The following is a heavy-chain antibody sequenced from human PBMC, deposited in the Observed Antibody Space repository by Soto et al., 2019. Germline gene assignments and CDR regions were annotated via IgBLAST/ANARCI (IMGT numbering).Heavy chain of an antibody. D-gene: IGHD6-13*01. V-gene: IGHV1-18*01. CDR1: GYTFTSYG. CDR3: ARLSDQQLVYYYYYYMDV. Sequence: QVQLVQSGAEVKKTGASVKVSCKASGYTFTSYGISWVRQAPGQGLEWMGWISAYNGNTNYAQKLQGRVTMTTDTSTSTAYMELRSLRSDDTAVYYCARLSDQQLVYYYYYYMDVWGKGTTVTVSS. J-gene: IGHJ6*03. CDR2: ISAYNGNT.